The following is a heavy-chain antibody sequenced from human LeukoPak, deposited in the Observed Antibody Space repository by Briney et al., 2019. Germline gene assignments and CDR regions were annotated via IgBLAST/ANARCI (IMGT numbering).Heavy chain of an antibody. Sequence: SETLSLTCAVYGGSFSGYYWSWIRQPPGKGLEWIGEINHSGSTNYNPSLKSRVTISVDTSKNQFSLKLSSVTAADTAVYYCARVYCSGGSCYPPGFDYWGQGTLVTVSS. J-gene: IGHJ4*02. CDR3: ARVYCSGGSCYPPGFDY. V-gene: IGHV4-34*01. CDR1: GGSFSGYY. D-gene: IGHD2-15*01. CDR2: INHSGST.